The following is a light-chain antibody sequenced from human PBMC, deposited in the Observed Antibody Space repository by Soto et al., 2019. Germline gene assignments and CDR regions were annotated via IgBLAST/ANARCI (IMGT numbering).Light chain of an antibody. CDR1: QSVSNN. CDR2: VAS. Sequence: RERANHYCKASQSVSNNYLAWYQQKPGQAPRLLIYVASTRATGIPAGFSGSGSGTEFSLTNSSLLSEDFVVDYRQQYTNWPSAFGQGTKVDIK. J-gene: IGKJ1*01. CDR3: QQYTNWPSA. V-gene: IGKV3D-15*01.